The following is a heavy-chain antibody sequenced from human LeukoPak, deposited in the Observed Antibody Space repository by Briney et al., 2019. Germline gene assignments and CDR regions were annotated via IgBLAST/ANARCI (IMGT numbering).Heavy chain of an antibody. CDR2: ISGSGDNT. V-gene: IGHV3-23*01. J-gene: IGHJ3*02. D-gene: IGHD2-2*01. CDR1: GFTFSSYA. Sequence: QPGGSLRLSCAASGFTFSSYAMSWVRQPPGKGLEWVSGISGSGDNTYYADSVKGRFTISRDNSKNTLYLQMNSLRAEDTAVYYCARGALYCSSTSCYDPDAFDIWGQGTMVTVSS. CDR3: ARGALYCSSTSCYDPDAFDI.